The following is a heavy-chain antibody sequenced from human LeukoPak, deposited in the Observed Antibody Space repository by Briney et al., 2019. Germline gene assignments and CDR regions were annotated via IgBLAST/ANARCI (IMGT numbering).Heavy chain of an antibody. CDR2: IYHSGST. V-gene: IGHV4-38-2*02. Sequence: SETLSLTCTVSGYSISSGYYWGWIRQPPGKGLEWIGSIYHSGSTYYNPSLKSRVAISVDTSKNQFSLKLSSVTAADTAVYYCATRIAGDAFDIWGQGTMVTVSS. J-gene: IGHJ3*02. CDR3: ATRIAGDAFDI. CDR1: GYSISSGYY. D-gene: IGHD1-26*01.